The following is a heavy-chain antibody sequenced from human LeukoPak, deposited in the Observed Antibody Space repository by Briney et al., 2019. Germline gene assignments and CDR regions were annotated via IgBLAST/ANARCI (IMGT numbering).Heavy chain of an antibody. V-gene: IGHV3-23*01. Sequence: GGSLRLSCAASGFTFTNYAMSWVRQAPGKGLEWVSTISESGGSTNYADSVKGRFTISRDNSKNTLYLQMNSLRAEDTALYYCAKGWSYFLDNWGQRTLVTVSS. CDR2: ISESGGST. CDR3: AKGWSYFLDN. D-gene: IGHD6-13*01. CDR1: GFTFTNYA. J-gene: IGHJ4*02.